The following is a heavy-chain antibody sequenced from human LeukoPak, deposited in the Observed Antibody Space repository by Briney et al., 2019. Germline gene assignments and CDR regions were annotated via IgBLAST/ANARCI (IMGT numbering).Heavy chain of an antibody. J-gene: IGHJ4*02. D-gene: IGHD1-1*01. V-gene: IGHV4-59*08. Sequence: PWETLSLTCIVSGGYISSYYWSWIRQPPGKGLEWIGYISYSGSTNYNPSLKSRVTISVDTSKNQFSLKLSSVTAADTAVYYCARRGMRTYIFDYWGQGTLVTVSS. CDR2: ISYSGST. CDR1: GGYISSYY. CDR3: ARRGMRTYIFDY.